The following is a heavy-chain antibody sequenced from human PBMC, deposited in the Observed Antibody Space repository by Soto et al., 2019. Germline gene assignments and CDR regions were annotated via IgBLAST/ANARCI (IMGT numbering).Heavy chain of an antibody. Sequence: AGGSLRLSCEGSVFSFRSYWLHCVRQFPGKGLVWVSRINHDGNVTNYADYVKGRFTISRDNSKNTLFLRMNGLRAEDTAVYYCARETWRFPGTWYHSWGEGTVVTVS. CDR2: INHDGNVT. CDR3: ARETWRFPGTWYHS. J-gene: IGHJ5*01. V-gene: IGHV3-74*01. D-gene: IGHD3-3*01. CDR1: VFSFRSYW.